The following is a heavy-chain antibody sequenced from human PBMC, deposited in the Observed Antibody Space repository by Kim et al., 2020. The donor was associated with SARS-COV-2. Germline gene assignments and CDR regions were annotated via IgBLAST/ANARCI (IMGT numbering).Heavy chain of an antibody. D-gene: IGHD3-22*01. CDR1: GYSFTSYW. J-gene: IGHJ4*02. CDR3: ASGELQLWLLSPSDYYDSSGYIGVPHY. CDR2: IYPGDSDT. V-gene: IGHV5-51*01. Sequence: GESLKISCKGSGYSFTSYWIGWVRQMPGKGLEWMGIIYPGDSDTRYSPSFQGQVTISADKSISTAYLQWSSLKASDTAMYYCASGELQLWLLSPSDYYDSSGYIGVPHYWGQGTLVTVSS.